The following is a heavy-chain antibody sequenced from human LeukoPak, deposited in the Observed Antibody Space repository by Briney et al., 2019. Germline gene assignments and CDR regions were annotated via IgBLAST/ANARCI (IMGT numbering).Heavy chain of an antibody. D-gene: IGHD1-26*01. J-gene: IGHJ6*03. CDR2: ISGSGGST. V-gene: IGHV3-23*01. CDR1: GFTVSSNF. Sequence: PGGSLRLSRAASGFTVSSNFMSWVRQAPGKGLESVSAISGSGGSTYYADSVKGRFTISRDNSKNTLYLQMNSLRAEDTAVYYCAKMKGFRGATYYMDVWGKGTTVTISS. CDR3: AKMKGFRGATYYMDV.